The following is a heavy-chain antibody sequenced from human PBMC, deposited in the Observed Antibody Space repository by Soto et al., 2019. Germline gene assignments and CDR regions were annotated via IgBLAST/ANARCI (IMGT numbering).Heavy chain of an antibody. D-gene: IGHD3-22*01. CDR1: GFTFSIYA. Sequence: GGSLRLSCAASGFTFSIYAMSWVRQAPGKGLEWVSTIGGSGGGTSYADIVRGRFTISRDNSQNTLYLQMNSLRAEDTAVYYCAKDAPGSGWLSDYWGQGTLVTAPQ. J-gene: IGHJ4*02. V-gene: IGHV3-23*01. CDR3: AKDAPGSGWLSDY. CDR2: IGGSGGGT.